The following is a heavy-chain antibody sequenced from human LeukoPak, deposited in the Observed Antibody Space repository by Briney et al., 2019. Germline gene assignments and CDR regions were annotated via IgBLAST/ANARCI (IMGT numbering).Heavy chain of an antibody. V-gene: IGHV3-21*01. D-gene: IGHD3-22*01. Sequence: GGSLRLSCAASGFTFSSYSMNWVRQAPGKGLEWVSSISSSSNYIYYADSVKGRFTISRDNAKNSLYLQMNSLRAEDTAVYYCARDQYYYDSSGYGNWGQGTLVTVSS. CDR1: GFTFSSYS. CDR2: ISSSSNYI. CDR3: ARDQYYYDSSGYGN. J-gene: IGHJ4*02.